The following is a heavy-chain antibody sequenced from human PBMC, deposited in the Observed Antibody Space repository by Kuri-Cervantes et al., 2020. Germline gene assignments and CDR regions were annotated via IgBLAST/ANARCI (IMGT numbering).Heavy chain of an antibody. Sequence: ASVKVSCKASGYTFTSYDINWVRQATGQGLEWMGWMNPNSGNTGYAQKFQGRVTMTRNTSISTAYMELSSLRSEDTAVYYCAIYHIGGGGRGYWGQGSLVTVSS. V-gene: IGHV1-8*02. D-gene: IGHD3-16*01. J-gene: IGHJ4*02. CDR2: MNPNSGNT. CDR3: AIYHIGGGGRGY. CDR1: GYTFTSYD.